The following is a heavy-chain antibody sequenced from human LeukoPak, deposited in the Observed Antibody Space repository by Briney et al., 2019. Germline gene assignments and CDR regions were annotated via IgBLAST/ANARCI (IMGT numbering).Heavy chain of an antibody. CDR1: GFTFSSYW. Sequence: PGGSLRLSCAASGFTFSSYWMGWVRQAPGKGLEWVANIKQDGSEKYYVDSVKGRFTISRDNAKNSLYLQMNSLRAEDTAVYYCARDSMYYYDSSGDVPDYWGQGTLVTVSS. CDR2: IKQDGSEK. V-gene: IGHV3-7*01. J-gene: IGHJ4*02. D-gene: IGHD3-22*01. CDR3: ARDSMYYYDSSGDVPDY.